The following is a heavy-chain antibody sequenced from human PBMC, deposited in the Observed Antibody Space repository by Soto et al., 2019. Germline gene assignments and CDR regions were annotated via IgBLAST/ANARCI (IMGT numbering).Heavy chain of an antibody. CDR3: ARTGYTSSWYVLDY. D-gene: IGHD6-13*01. V-gene: IGHV4-59*08. J-gene: IGHJ4*02. Sequence: QVQLQESGPGLVKPSETLSLTCTVSGGSISSYYWSWIRQPPEKGLEWIGFIYYSGSTNYNPSLKSRVTISLDPSKNQFSLKLSSVTAADTAVYYCARTGYTSSWYVLDYWGQGTLVTVSS. CDR1: GGSISSYY. CDR2: IYYSGST.